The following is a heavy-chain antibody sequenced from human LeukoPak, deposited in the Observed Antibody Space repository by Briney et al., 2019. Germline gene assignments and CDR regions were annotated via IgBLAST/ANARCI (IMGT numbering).Heavy chain of an antibody. CDR1: GGSFSRYY. J-gene: IGHJ5*02. CDR2: INHSGSA. D-gene: IGHD6-13*01. V-gene: IGHV4-34*01. Sequence: SQTLSLTCAVYGGSFSRYYWTWIRQPPGKGLEWIGEINHSGSANYNPSLKSRVTISVDASKSQFSLRLSSVTAADTAVYYCARLTYSNNWYFRRGLDNWFDPWGQGTLVTVSS. CDR3: ARLTYSNNWYFRRGLDNWFDP.